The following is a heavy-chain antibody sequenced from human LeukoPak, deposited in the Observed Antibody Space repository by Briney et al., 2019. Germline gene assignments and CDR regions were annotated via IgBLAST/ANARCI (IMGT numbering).Heavy chain of an antibody. J-gene: IGHJ4*02. D-gene: IGHD3-10*01. Sequence: SVKVSCKASGGTFSSYAISWVRQAPGQGLEWMGGIIPIFGTANYAQKFQGRVTITTDESTSTAYMELSSLRSEDTAVYYCARGDSYYYGSGSYWHFDYWGQGTLVTVSS. CDR2: IIPIFGTA. V-gene: IGHV1-69*05. CDR1: GGTFSSYA. CDR3: ARGDSYYYGSGSYWHFDY.